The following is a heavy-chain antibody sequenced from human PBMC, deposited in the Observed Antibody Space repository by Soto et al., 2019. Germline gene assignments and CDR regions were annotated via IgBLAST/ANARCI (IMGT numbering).Heavy chain of an antibody. J-gene: IGHJ3*02. V-gene: IGHV4-59*01. CDR1: GGSISSYY. CDR2: IYYSGST. CDR3: ARMTTVTTGLAFDI. Sequence: PSETLSLTCTVSGGSISSYYWSWIRQPPGKGLEWIGYIYYSGSTNYNLSLKSRVTISVDTSKNQFSLKLSSVTAADTAVYYCARMTTVTTGLAFDIWGQGTMVTVSS. D-gene: IGHD4-17*01.